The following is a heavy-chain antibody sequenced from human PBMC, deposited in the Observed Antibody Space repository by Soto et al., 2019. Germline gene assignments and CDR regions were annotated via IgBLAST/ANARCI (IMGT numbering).Heavy chain of an antibody. Sequence: ASVQDSCKAPGYTFTSYYLHWMRQAPGQELEWMGIINTSGGSTSYAQKSQGRVTMTRDTSTITVDMELSSLSPEDTAVYYCARESAEPRIAMVWGVPIYYGMDVWGQGTTVTVSS. J-gene: IGHJ6*02. CDR1: GYTFTSYY. V-gene: IGHV1-46*01. CDR2: INTSGGST. CDR3: ARESAEPRIAMVWGVPIYYGMDV. D-gene: IGHD3-10*01.